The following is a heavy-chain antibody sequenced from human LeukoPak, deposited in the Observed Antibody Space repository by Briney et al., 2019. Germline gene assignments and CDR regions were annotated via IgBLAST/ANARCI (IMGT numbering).Heavy chain of an antibody. CDR2: ISGSGGST. J-gene: IGHJ6*03. D-gene: IGHD1-26*01. V-gene: IGHV3-23*01. Sequence: GGSLRLSCAASGFTFSSYAMSWVRQAPGQGLEWVSPISGSGGSTYYAHSVKGRVTISRDNSKNTLYLQMNSLRAEDTAVYYCAPVGSGSYYGGYYMDVWGKGTTVTVSS. CDR1: GFTFSSYA. CDR3: APVGSGSYYGGYYMDV.